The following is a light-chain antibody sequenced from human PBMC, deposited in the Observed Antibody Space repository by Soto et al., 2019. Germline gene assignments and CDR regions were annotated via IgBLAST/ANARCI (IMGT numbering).Light chain of an antibody. CDR3: SSYTSSSTVV. CDR1: RGTVGGYNY. V-gene: IGLV2-14*01. Sequence: QSALTQPASGFGSLGHPITISAPETRGTVGGYNYVSWYQQHPGKAPKLMIYDVSNRPSGVSNRFSGSKSGNTASLTISGLQAEDEADYYCSSYTSSSTVVFGGGTKLTVL. CDR2: DVS. J-gene: IGLJ2*01.